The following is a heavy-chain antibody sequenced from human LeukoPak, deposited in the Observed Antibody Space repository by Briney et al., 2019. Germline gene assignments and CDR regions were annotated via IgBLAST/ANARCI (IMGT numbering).Heavy chain of an antibody. J-gene: IGHJ4*02. D-gene: IGHD1-14*01. Sequence: GGSLRLSCAASGFTFSSHAMHWVRQAPGKGLEWVAVISYDGSNKYYADSVKGRFTISRDNSKNTLYLQMNSLRADDTAMYYCAKARTTSVRGGFVLDNWGQGTLVTVSS. CDR1: GFTFSSHA. CDR3: AKARTTSVRGGFVLDN. CDR2: ISYDGSNK. V-gene: IGHV3-30*04.